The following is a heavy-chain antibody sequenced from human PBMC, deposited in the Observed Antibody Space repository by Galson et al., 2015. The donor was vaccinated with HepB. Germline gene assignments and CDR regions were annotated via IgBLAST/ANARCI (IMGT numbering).Heavy chain of an antibody. J-gene: IGHJ4*02. V-gene: IGHV6-1*01. D-gene: IGHD6-19*01. CDR3: AREEAGTYCFGN. CDR2: TYYRSMWYT. Sequence: CAISGDSVSNNNAAWNWIRQSPSRGLEWLGRTYYRSMWYTDYAPSVKSRITVNPYTSTNQFSLEVTSVTPDDTAVYFCAREEAGTYCFGNWGQGTLVTVSS. CDR1: GDSVSNNNAA.